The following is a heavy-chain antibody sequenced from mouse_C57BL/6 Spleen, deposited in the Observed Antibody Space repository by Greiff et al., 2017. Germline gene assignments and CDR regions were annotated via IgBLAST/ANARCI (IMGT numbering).Heavy chain of an antibody. J-gene: IGHJ2*01. Sequence: QVQLQQSGAELVRPGASVTLSCKASGYTFTDYEMHWVKQTPVHGLEWIGAIDPETGGTAYNQKFKGKAILTADKSSSTAYMELRSLTSEDSAVYYCTRQLGQNFDYWGQGTTLTVSS. CDR3: TRQLGQNFDY. V-gene: IGHV1-15*01. D-gene: IGHD4-1*02. CDR2: IDPETGGT. CDR1: GYTFTDYE.